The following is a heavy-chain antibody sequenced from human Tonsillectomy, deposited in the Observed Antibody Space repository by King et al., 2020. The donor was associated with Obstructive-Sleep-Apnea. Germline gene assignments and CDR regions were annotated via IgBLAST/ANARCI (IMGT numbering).Heavy chain of an antibody. J-gene: IGHJ4*02. D-gene: IGHD1-26*01. CDR1: GFTFSNAW. CDR3: TTGASGTYRADY. V-gene: IGHV3-15*01. Sequence: VQLVESGGGLVKPGGSLRLSCAASGFTFSNAWMSWVREAPGKGLEWVGRIKSKTDGGTTDYAAPVKGRFSILRDDSKNTLYLQMNSLKTEDTAVYYCTTGASGTYRADYWGQGTLVTVSS. CDR2: IKSKTDGGTT.